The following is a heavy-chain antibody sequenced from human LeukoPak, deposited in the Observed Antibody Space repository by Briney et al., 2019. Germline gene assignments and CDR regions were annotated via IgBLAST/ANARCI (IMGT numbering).Heavy chain of an antibody. CDR1: GLTFSSYS. V-gene: IGHV3-48*02. Sequence: GGSLRLSCAASGLTFSSYSMNWVRQAPGKGLEWVSYITTSNTINYADSVKGRFTMSRDNAKNSLYLQMNSLRDEDTAVYYCARSANPGVHEFDPWGQGTLVTVSS. J-gene: IGHJ5*02. D-gene: IGHD6-6*01. CDR2: ITTSNTI. CDR3: ARSANPGVHEFDP.